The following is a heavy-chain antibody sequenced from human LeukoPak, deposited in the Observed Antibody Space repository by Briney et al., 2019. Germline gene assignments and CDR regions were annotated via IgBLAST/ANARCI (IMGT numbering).Heavy chain of an antibody. D-gene: IGHD1-26*01. J-gene: IGHJ1*01. Sequence: GGSLRLSCVASGFTFSDYSMNWVRQAPGKGLEWVSSISRNSRHVYYGGSVWGRFTISRDDARNSLFLEMNSLRAEDMAVYYCVRDFMGMGGTTAYLHYWGQGTLVTVSS. CDR3: VRDFMGMGGTTAYLHY. V-gene: IGHV3-21*01. CDR1: GFTFSDYS. CDR2: ISRNSRHV.